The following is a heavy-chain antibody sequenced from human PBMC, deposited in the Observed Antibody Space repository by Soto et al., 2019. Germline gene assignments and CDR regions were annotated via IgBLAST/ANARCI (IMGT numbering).Heavy chain of an antibody. CDR2: IYYTGTT. D-gene: IGHD3-10*01. CDR3: AREVSSFGSNHFDS. V-gene: IGHV4-59*01. CDR1: GTSIRGYY. Sequence: SETLSLTCSVSGTSIRGYYWTWIRQPPGKGLEWIGYIYYTGTTKYNPSLKSRVTISVDTSKNQFSLRLNSVTAADAAVYYCAREVSSFGSNHFDSWGQGALVTVSS. J-gene: IGHJ4*02.